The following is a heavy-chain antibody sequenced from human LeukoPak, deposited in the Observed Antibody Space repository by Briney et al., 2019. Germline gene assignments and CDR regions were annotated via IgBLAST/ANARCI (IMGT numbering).Heavy chain of an antibody. Sequence: ASVKVSCKASGYTFTSYDVNWVRQATGQGLEWMGWMNPNSGNTGYAQKFQGRVTISRNTSITTAYMELSGLTSEDTAVYYCASYSGYAQWGQGTLVAVSS. J-gene: IGHJ4*02. CDR3: ASYSGYAQ. D-gene: IGHD5-12*01. CDR2: MNPNSGNT. V-gene: IGHV1-8*03. CDR1: GYTFTSYD.